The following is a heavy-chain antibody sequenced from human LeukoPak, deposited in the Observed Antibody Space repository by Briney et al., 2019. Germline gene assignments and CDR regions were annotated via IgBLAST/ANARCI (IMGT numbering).Heavy chain of an antibody. V-gene: IGHV3-48*04. CDR3: ARDMGYYDSSGYCDY. CDR2: ISSSSSTI. D-gene: IGHD3-22*01. CDR1: GFTFSSYS. Sequence: GGSLRLSCAASGFTFSSYSMNWVRQAPGKGLEWVSYISSSSSTIYYADSAKGRFTISRDNAKNSLYLQMNSLRAEGTAVYYCARDMGYYDSSGYCDYWGQGTLVTVSS. J-gene: IGHJ4*02.